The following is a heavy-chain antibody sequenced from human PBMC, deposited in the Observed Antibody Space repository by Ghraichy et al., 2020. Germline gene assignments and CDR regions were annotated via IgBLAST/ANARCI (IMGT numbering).Heavy chain of an antibody. CDR2: IYYSGST. CDR1: DGSISSSSYF. J-gene: IGHJ4*02. D-gene: IGHD6-13*01. V-gene: IGHV4-39*01. CDR3: ARGDSSWYDY. Sequence: SETLSLTCTVSDGSISSSSYFWGWIRQPPGKGLEWIGSIYYSGSTYNNPSLKSRVAISVDASKNQFSLKLSSVTAADTAVYYCARGDSSWYDYWGQGTLVTVSS.